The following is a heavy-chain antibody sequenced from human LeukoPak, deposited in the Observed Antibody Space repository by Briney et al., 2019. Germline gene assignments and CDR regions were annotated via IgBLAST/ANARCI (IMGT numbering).Heavy chain of an antibody. V-gene: IGHV4-61*02. CDR1: GGSISSGGYF. D-gene: IGHD2-2*01. CDR2: FFASGGT. Sequence: SQTLSLTCTVSGGSISSGGYFWSWIRQPAGKGLEWIARFFASGGTNYNPSLQRRGTISVDTSKNQFSLKLSSVTAADTAVYYCARGFGVGSSTDGIFDYWGQGTLVTVSS. CDR3: ARGFGVGSSTDGIFDY. J-gene: IGHJ4*02.